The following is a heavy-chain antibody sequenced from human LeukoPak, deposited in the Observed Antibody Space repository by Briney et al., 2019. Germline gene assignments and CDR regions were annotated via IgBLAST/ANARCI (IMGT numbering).Heavy chain of an antibody. CDR2: IYTSGST. J-gene: IGHJ5*02. D-gene: IGHD3-10*01. CDR1: GGSISSGSYY. Sequence: PSETLSLTCTVSGGSISSGSYYWSWIRQPAGKGLEWIGRIYTSGSTNYNPSLKSRVTISVDTSKNQFSLNLSSVTASDTAVYYCARDRYYASGSYRMYNWFDPWGQGTLVTVSS. V-gene: IGHV4-61*02. CDR3: ARDRYYASGSYRMYNWFDP.